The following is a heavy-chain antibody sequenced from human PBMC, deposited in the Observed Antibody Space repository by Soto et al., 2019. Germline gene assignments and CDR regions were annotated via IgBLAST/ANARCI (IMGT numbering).Heavy chain of an antibody. V-gene: IGHV3-7*05. CDR3: AAWPLSSLFDY. J-gene: IGHJ4*02. CDR1: GFTFSTYW. Sequence: EVQLVASGGGLVRPGVSLRLSCAGSGFTFSTYWMGWVRQTPRRGLEWVANIKGDGSQTSYVDSLKGRFTISRDNDKNSLYLQMDSLRADDTAVYYCAAWPLSSLFDYWGQGILVTVSS. D-gene: IGHD2-15*01. CDR2: IKGDGSQT.